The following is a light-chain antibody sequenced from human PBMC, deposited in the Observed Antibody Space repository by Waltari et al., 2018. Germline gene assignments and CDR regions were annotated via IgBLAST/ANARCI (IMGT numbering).Light chain of an antibody. CDR2: AAS. J-gene: IGKJ4*01. CDR3: QQSYSTPR. CDR1: QSISSY. Sequence: DNQMTHLPSSLSASVGDRLTITCRASQSISSYLNWYQQKPGKAPKLLIYAASSLQSGVPSRFSGSGSGTDFTLTISSLQPEDFATYYCQQSYSTPRFGGGTKVEIK. V-gene: IGKV1-39*01.